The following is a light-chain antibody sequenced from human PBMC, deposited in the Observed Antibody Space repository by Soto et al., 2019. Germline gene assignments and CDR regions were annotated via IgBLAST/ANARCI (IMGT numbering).Light chain of an antibody. J-gene: IGKJ1*01. CDR3: QQYNSYSSTWT. V-gene: IGKV1-5*03. CDR2: KAS. Sequence: DIQMTQSPSTLSASVGDRVTITCRASQSIRSWLAWYQQKPGKAPKLLIYKASTLESGVPLRFSGSGSGTEFTLTISRLRPDDFAAYNCQQYNSYSSTWTFGQGTKVEIK. CDR1: QSIRSW.